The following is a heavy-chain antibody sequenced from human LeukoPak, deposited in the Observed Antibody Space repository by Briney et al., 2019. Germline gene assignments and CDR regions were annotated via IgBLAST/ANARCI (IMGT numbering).Heavy chain of an antibody. CDR3: ARHTGGTTADY. D-gene: IGHD1-1*01. CDR2: ISYSGTT. J-gene: IGHJ4*02. V-gene: IGHV4-59*08. Sequence: SETLSLTCTVSGGPISSYYWSWIRQPPGKGLEWIGYISYSGTTNYNASLESRVTISVDTSKNQFSLKLSSVTAADTAVYYCARHTGGTTADYWGQGTLVTVSS. CDR1: GGPISSYY.